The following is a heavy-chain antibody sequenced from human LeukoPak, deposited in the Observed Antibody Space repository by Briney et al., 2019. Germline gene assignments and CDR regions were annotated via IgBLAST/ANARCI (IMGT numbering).Heavy chain of an antibody. CDR3: ARDRDSSGLRDFDL. CDR1: GGSINSYY. J-gene: IGHJ2*01. CDR2: IYYSGNT. D-gene: IGHD3-22*01. V-gene: IGHV4-59*01. Sequence: PSETLPLTCTVSGGSINSYYWSWIRQPPGKGLEWIGYIYYSGNTNYNPSLKSRVSISMDTSKNQLSLQLSSVTAADTAVYYCARDRDSSGLRDFDLWGRGTLVTVSA.